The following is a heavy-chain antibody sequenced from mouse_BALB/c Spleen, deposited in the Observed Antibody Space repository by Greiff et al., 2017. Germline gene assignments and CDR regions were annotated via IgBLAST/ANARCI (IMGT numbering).Heavy chain of an antibody. J-gene: IGHJ2*01. CDR2: INYSGST. CDR3: ARTGTFPDY. D-gene: IGHD5-1*01. CDR1: GYSITSDFA. V-gene: IGHV3-2*02. Sequence: ESGPGLVKPSQSLSLTCTVTGYSITSDFAWNWIRQFPGNKLEWMGYINYSGSTSYNPSLKSRISITRDTSKNQFFLQLNSVTTEDTATYFCARTGTFPDYWGQGTTLTVSS.